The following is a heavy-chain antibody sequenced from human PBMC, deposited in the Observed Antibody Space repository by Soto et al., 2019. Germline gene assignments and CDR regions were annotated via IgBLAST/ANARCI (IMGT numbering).Heavy chain of an antibody. V-gene: IGHV3-11*01. J-gene: IGHJ4*02. D-gene: IGHD6-19*01. CDR2: ISSTGRTI. CDR3: ARSYSSGWEFDY. Sequence: GGSLRLSCGASGFTFSNYYMSWIRQAPGKGLEWVSYISSTGRTIYYADSVKGRFTVSRDNAQNSLSLKLNSLRVEDTAVYYCARSYSSGWEFDYWGQGTQVTVS. CDR1: GFTFSNYY.